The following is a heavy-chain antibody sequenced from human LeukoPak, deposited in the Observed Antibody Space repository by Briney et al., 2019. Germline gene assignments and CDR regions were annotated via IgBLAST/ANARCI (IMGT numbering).Heavy chain of an antibody. D-gene: IGHD3-16*01. CDR1: GFRFDDYA. Sequence: GGSLRLSCAASGFRFDDYAMHWVRQAPGKGLEWVSGISWNSGTLAYADSVKGRFTISRDNAKNSLYLQMNSLRAEDTAVYYCVRDRYYVPDYWGQGTLVTVSS. CDR2: ISWNSGTL. CDR3: VRDRYYVPDY. J-gene: IGHJ4*02. V-gene: IGHV3-9*01.